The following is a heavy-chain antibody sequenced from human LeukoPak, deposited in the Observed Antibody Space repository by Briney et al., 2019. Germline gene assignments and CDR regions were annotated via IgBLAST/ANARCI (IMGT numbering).Heavy chain of an antibody. Sequence: GGSLRLSCAASGFTFSSYSMNWVRQAPGKGLEWVSGISGSGASTFHADSVEGRFTISRDVSTNTLYLQMNNLRPEDTAVYYCAKAQYYDSSGYDSDEYYFDYWGQGTLVTVSS. CDR3: AKAQYYDSSGYDSDEYYFDY. J-gene: IGHJ4*02. V-gene: IGHV3-23*01. CDR2: ISGSGAST. D-gene: IGHD3-22*01. CDR1: GFTFSSYS.